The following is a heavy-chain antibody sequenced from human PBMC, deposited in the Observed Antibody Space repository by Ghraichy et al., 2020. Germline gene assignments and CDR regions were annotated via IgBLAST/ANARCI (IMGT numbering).Heavy chain of an antibody. CDR1: GYTLTELS. D-gene: IGHD2-2*02. CDR3: ATRPICSSTSCYTEGIAVAGIEDY. CDR2: FDPEDGET. Sequence: ASVKVSCKVSGYTLTELSMHWVRQAPGKGLEWMGGFDPEDGETIYAQKFQGRVTMTEDTSTDTAYMELSSLRSEDTAVYYCATRPICSSTSCYTEGIAVAGIEDYWGQGTLVTVSS. J-gene: IGHJ4*02. V-gene: IGHV1-24*01.